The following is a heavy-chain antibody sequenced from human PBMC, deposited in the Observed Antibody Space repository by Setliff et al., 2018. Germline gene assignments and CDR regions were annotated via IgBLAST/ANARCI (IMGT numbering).Heavy chain of an antibody. J-gene: IGHJ3*02. V-gene: IGHV4-30-4*08. CDR1: GGSISSGDYY. D-gene: IGHD3-10*01. CDR2: IYYSGST. CDR3: ARGTKDYYGSGSYDDAFDI. Sequence: PSETLSLTCTVSGGSISSGDYYWSWIRQPPGKGLEWIRYIYYSGSTYYNPSLKSRVTISVDTSKNQFTLKLSSVTAADTAVYYCARGTKDYYGSGSYDDAFDIWGQGTMVTVSS.